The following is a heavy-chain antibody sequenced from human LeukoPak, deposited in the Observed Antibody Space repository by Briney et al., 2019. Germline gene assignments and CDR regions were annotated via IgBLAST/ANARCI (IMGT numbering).Heavy chain of an antibody. CDR3: AASLTGVRYYYHGMDV. D-gene: IGHD7-27*01. V-gene: IGHV4-4*07. Sequence: SETLSLTCTVSGGSISSYYWSWIRQPAGKGLEWIGRIYTSGSTNYNPSLKSRVTMSVDTSKNQFSLKLSSVTAADTAVYYCAASLTGVRYYYHGMDVWGQGTTVTVSS. CDR1: GGSISSYY. CDR2: IYTSGST. J-gene: IGHJ6*02.